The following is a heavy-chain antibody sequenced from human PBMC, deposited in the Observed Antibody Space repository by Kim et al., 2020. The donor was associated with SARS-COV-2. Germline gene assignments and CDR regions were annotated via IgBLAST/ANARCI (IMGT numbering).Heavy chain of an antibody. CDR3: ARQGAYSGAFDI. V-gene: IGHV5-51*01. D-gene: IGHD3-10*01. J-gene: IGHJ3*02. Sequence: RYSPSIQGQVSISADKSISTAYLQWSSLKASDTAMYYCARQGAYSGAFDIWGQGTMVTVSS.